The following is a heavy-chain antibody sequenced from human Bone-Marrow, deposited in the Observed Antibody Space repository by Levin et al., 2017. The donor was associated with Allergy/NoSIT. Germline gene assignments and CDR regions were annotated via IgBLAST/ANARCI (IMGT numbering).Heavy chain of an antibody. V-gene: IGHV3-30-3*01. CDR1: GFTFSSFS. D-gene: IGHD3-22*01. Sequence: GESLKISCAASGFTFSSFSMHWIRQAPGKGLEWVAVISHDGSDKHYGDSVKGRFTISRDNSNNTVYLQMNSLRAGDTAVFYCARARDYYDNSGFMNYWGHGALVTVSS. J-gene: IGHJ4*01. CDR2: ISHDGSDK. CDR3: ARARDYYDNSGFMNY.